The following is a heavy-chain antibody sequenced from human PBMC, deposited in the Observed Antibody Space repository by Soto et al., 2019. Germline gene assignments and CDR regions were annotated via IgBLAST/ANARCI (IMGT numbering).Heavy chain of an antibody. CDR1: EFNFSSYS. Sequence: PGKSQRLSYADSEFNFSSYSMNWVRQAPGKGLEWVSSISSSSSYIYYADSVKGRFTIYRDNAKNSLYLQMNSLRAEDTAVYCCAREVYGMDVWGQGTTVTVS. V-gene: IGHV3-21*01. CDR2: ISSSSSYI. J-gene: IGHJ6*02. CDR3: AREVYGMDV.